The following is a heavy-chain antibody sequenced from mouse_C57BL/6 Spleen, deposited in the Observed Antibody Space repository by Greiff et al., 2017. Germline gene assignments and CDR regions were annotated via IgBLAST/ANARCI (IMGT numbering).Heavy chain of an antibody. J-gene: IGHJ3*01. V-gene: IGHV10-1*01. CDR3: VRHVDYDYEGFAY. Sequence: EVQLVESGGGLVQPKGSLKLSCAASGFSFNTYAMNWVRQAPGKGLEWVARIRSKSNNYATYYADSVKDRFTISRDDSESMLYLQMNNLKTEDTAMYYCVRHVDYDYEGFAYWGQGTLVTVSA. D-gene: IGHD2-4*01. CDR1: GFSFNTYA. CDR2: IRSKSNNYAT.